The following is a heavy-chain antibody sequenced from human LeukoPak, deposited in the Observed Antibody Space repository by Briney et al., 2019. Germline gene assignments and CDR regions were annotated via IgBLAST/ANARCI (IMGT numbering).Heavy chain of an antibody. CDR2: INPNSGGT. V-gene: IGHV1-2*02. CDR3: ARDPPNWNLVGESGWFDP. CDR1: RYTFTGYY. J-gene: IGHJ5*02. D-gene: IGHD1-20*01. Sequence: ASVKVSCKASRYTFTGYYMHWVRQAPGQGLEWMGWINPNSGGTNYAQKFQGRVTMTRDTSISTAYMELSRLRSDDTAVYYCARDPPNWNLVGESGWFDPWGQGTLVTVSS.